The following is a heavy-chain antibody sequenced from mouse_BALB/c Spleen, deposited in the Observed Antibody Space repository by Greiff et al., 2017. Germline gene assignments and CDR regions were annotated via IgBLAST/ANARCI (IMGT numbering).Heavy chain of an antibody. V-gene: IGHV1-31*01. CDR2: INPYNGAT. J-gene: IGHJ2*01. D-gene: IGHD1-1*01. CDR1: GYSFTGYY. Sequence: VQLQQSGPELVKPGASVKISCKASGYSFTGYYMHWVKQSHVKSLEWIGRINPYNGATSYNQNFKDKASLTVDKSSSTAYMELHSLTSEDSAVYYCARDYGSSPDYWGQGTTLTVSS. CDR3: ARDYGSSPDY.